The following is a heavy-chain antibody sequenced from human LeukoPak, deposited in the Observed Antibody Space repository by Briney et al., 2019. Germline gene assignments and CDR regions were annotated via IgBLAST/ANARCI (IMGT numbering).Heavy chain of an antibody. CDR1: GFTFSTYA. Sequence: PGGSLRLSCAASGFTFSTYAMHWVRQAPGKGLEWVAFIWPDGSKKYYADSVKGRFAISRENSKNTVYLQMNDLRLEDTALYFCAKISSSAESNFDYWGQGTLLTVSS. D-gene: IGHD6-25*01. J-gene: IGHJ4*02. V-gene: IGHV3-30*02. CDR2: IWPDGSKK. CDR3: AKISSSAESNFDY.